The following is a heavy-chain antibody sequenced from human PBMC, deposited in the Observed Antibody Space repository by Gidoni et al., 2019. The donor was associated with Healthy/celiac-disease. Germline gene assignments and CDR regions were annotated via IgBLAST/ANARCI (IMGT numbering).Heavy chain of an antibody. J-gene: IGHJ4*02. CDR3: AAQASHIEVVTDY. D-gene: IGHD2-21*02. CDR1: GGTISSSSYY. CDR2: IYYSGSS. Sequence: LRLQESGPELVKTSETLSLTCTVSGGTISSSSYYWGWIRQPPGKGLEWIGSIYYSGSSYYNPYLKMRGTISVNTYKNQFSLKLSSVTAADTAVYYCAAQASHIEVVTDYWGQGTLVTVSS. V-gene: IGHV4-39*07.